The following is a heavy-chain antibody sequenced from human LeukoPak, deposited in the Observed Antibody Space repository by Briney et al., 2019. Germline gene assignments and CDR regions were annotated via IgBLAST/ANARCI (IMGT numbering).Heavy chain of an antibody. V-gene: IGHV1-2*02. CDR2: LNPNSGGT. CDR3: ARDVYCSSTTCSYYFDY. Sequence: VKVSCKASGYTFTGYYMHWVRQAPGQGLAWMGWLNPNSGGTNYAQKFQGRVTMTRDTSISTAYMELSRLRSEDTAVYYCARDVYCSSTTCSYYFDYWGQGTLVTVSS. D-gene: IGHD2-2*01. J-gene: IGHJ4*02. CDR1: GYTFTGYY.